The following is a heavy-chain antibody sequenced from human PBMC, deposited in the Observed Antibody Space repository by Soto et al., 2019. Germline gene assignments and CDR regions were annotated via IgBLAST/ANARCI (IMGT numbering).Heavy chain of an antibody. CDR3: ARDDSGYTGSHYIDYFNF. CDR1: GYTFTNYD. V-gene: IGHV1-8*01. CDR2: MNPKSGNT. J-gene: IGHJ4*02. D-gene: IGHD1-26*01. Sequence: ASVKVSCKASGYTFTNYDINWVRQATGQGLEWMGWMNPKSGNTGYAQQFQGRVIMTRSTSISTAYMELSSLTSEDTAIYYCARDDSGYTGSHYIDYFNFWGQGTLVTVSS.